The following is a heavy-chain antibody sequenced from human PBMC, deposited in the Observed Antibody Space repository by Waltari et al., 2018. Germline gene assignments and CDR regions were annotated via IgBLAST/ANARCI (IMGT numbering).Heavy chain of an antibody. Sequence: QVQLQESGPGLLKPSETLSLTCAVSGYSIRSGYFWGWIRQPPGKGLEWIGNIYHSGRTYYNPSLKSRVTISVDTSKNQFSLKLSSVTAADTAVYYCARNSGNYSFLYWGQGTLVTVSS. CDR2: IYHSGRT. CDR3: ARNSGNYSFLY. D-gene: IGHD1-26*01. CDR1: GYSIRSGYF. V-gene: IGHV4-38-2*01. J-gene: IGHJ4*02.